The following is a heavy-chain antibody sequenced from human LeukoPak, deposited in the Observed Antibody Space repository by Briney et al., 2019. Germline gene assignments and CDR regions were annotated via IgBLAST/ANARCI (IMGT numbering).Heavy chain of an antibody. CDR1: GGSISSYY. D-gene: IGHD2-15*01. Sequence: SSETLSLTCTVSGGSISSYYWSWIRQPPGKGLEWIGHIYYSGSTNHNPSLKSRVTISVDTSTNQFSLKLSSVTAADTAVYYCARDLLPTNPASPPGAFDIWGQGTMVTVSS. V-gene: IGHV4-59*01. CDR2: IYYSGST. J-gene: IGHJ3*02. CDR3: ARDLLPTNPASPPGAFDI.